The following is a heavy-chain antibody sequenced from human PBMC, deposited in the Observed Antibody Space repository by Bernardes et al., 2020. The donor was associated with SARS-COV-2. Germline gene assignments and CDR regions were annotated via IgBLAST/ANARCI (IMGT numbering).Heavy chain of an antibody. CDR1: GFTFSSYG. Sequence: GGSLRLSCAASGFTFSSYGIHWVRQAPGKGLEWVAVISYDGSNKYYADSVKGRFTISRDNSKNTLYLQMNSLRAEDTAVYYCAKDRGVVTNIHYYYYYGMDVWGQGTTVTVSS. CDR2: ISYDGSNK. D-gene: IGHD3-3*01. CDR3: AKDRGVVTNIHYYYYYGMDV. J-gene: IGHJ6*02. V-gene: IGHV3-30*18.